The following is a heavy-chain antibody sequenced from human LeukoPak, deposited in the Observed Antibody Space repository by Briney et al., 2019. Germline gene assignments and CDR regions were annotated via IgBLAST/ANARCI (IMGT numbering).Heavy chain of an antibody. D-gene: IGHD6-19*01. Sequence: ASVKVSCTASGYTFTSYGISWVRQAPGQGLEWMGWISAYNGNTNYAQKLQGRVTMTTDTSTSTAYMELRSLRSDDTAVYYCAREQAVAGTINWFDPWGQGTLVTVSS. V-gene: IGHV1-18*01. J-gene: IGHJ5*02. CDR3: AREQAVAGTINWFDP. CDR1: GYTFTSYG. CDR2: ISAYNGNT.